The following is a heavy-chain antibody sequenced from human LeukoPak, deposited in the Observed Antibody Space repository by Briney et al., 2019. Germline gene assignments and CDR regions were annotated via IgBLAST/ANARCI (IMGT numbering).Heavy chain of an antibody. CDR2: INPNSGGT. CDR3: AREARSVAAHNWFGP. Sequence: ASVKVSCKASGYTFTGYYMHWVRQAPGQGLEWMGWINPNSGGTNYAQKFQGRVTMTRDTSISTAYMELSRLRSDDTAVYYCAREARSVAAHNWFGPWGQGTLVTVSS. V-gene: IGHV1-2*02. D-gene: IGHD6-19*01. J-gene: IGHJ5*02. CDR1: GYTFTGYY.